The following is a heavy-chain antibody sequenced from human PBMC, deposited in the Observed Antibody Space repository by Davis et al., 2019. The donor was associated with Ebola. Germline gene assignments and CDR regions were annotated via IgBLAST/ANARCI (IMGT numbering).Heavy chain of an antibody. J-gene: IGHJ6*02. D-gene: IGHD5-18*01. CDR2: ISGDGGST. CDR1: GFTFDDYA. CDR3: AKDMRAQLWPPGYYGMDV. V-gene: IGHV3-43*02. Sequence: GESLKISCAASGFTFDDYAMHWVRQAPGKGLEWVSLISGDGGSTYYADSVKGRFTISRDNSKNSLYLQMNSLRTEDTALYYCAKDMRAQLWPPGYYGMDVWGQGTTVTVSS.